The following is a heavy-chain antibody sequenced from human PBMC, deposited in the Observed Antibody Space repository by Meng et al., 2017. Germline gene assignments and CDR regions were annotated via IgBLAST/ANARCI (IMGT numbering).Heavy chain of an antibody. CDR2: ISGDGSIT. V-gene: IGHV3-74*01. J-gene: IGHJ4*02. D-gene: IGHD1-1*01. Sequence: EVRFVESGGGLVQPGGSLRLSCAASGFTFNNYWMHWVRQVPGKGLVWVSRISGDGSITNYADSVKGRFTISRDNAKNTLYLQMNSLRPEDTAVYYCLDEAPRSDYWGQGSLVTVSS. CDR3: LDEAPRSDY. CDR1: GFTFNNYW.